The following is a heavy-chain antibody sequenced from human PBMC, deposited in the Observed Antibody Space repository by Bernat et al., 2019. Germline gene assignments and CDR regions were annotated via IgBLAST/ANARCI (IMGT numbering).Heavy chain of an antibody. V-gene: IGHV1-69*02. J-gene: IGHJ6*02. CDR2: IIPILGIA. D-gene: IGHD2-21*02. Sequence: QVQLVQSGAEVKKPGSSVKVSCKASGGTFSSYTISWVRQAPGQGLEWMGRIIPILGIANYAQKFQGRVTITADKSTSPAYMELSSLRSEDTAVYYCARVGCGGDCYYYYGMDVWGQGTTVTVSS. CDR1: GGTFSSYT. CDR3: ARVGCGGDCYYYYGMDV.